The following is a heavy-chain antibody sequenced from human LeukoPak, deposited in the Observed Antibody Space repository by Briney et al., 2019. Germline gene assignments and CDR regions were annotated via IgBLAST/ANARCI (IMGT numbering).Heavy chain of an antibody. CDR1: GDSISDTRYY. Sequence: SETLSLTCTVSGDSISDTRYYWGWIRQPPGKGLEWIGSIYYSGITYYNPSLKSRVTMSVDTSKNQFPLKLSSVTAADTAVYYCAGQAYCAGDCYFYSWGQGTLVTVSS. J-gene: IGHJ4*02. CDR3: AGQAYCAGDCYFYS. D-gene: IGHD2-21*02. CDR2: IYYSGIT. V-gene: IGHV4-39*01.